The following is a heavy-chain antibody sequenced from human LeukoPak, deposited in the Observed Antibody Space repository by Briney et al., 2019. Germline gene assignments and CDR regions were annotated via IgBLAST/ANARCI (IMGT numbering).Heavy chain of an antibody. CDR3: ARDLPGSSGCIFDY. D-gene: IGHD6-19*01. Sequence: SETLSLTCTVSGGSISSGGYYWSWIRQPPGKGLEWIGYIYHSGSTYYNPSLKSRVTISVDRSKNQFSLKLSSVTAADMAVYYCARDLPGSSGCIFDYWGQGTLVTVSS. CDR1: GGSISSGGYY. CDR2: IYHSGST. V-gene: IGHV4-30-2*01. J-gene: IGHJ4*02.